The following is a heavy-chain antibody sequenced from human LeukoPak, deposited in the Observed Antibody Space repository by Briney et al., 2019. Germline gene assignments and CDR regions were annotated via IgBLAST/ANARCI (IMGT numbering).Heavy chain of an antibody. CDR1: GFTFSSYS. CDR2: ISSSSSYI. Sequence: GGTLRLSCAASGFTFSSYSMNWVRQAPGEGLEWVSSISSSSSYIYYADSVKGRFTISRDNAKNSLYLQMNSLRAEDMAVYYCASPYSSRWYELCYWGQGTLVTASS. D-gene: IGHD6-13*01. J-gene: IGHJ4*02. V-gene: IGHV3-21*01. CDR3: ASPYSSRWYELCY.